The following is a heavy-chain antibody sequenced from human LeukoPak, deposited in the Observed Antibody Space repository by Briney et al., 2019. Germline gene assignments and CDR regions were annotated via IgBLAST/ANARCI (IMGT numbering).Heavy chain of an antibody. D-gene: IGHD3-3*01. CDR3: ARGSEWLSAQNDAFDI. CDR1: GYTFTSYY. CDR2: INPSGGST. V-gene: IGHV1-46*01. Sequence: ASVKVSCKASGYTFTSYYMHWVRQAPGQGLEWMGIINPSGGSTSYAQKFQGRVTMTRDTSTSTVYMELSSLRSEDTAVYYCARGSEWLSAQNDAFDIWGQGTMVTVSS. J-gene: IGHJ3*02.